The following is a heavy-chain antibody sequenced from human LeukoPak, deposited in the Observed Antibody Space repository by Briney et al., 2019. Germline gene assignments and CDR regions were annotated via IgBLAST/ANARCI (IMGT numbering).Heavy chain of an antibody. CDR3: SLVPNY. D-gene: IGHD6-13*01. CDR2: ISGTGGDT. J-gene: IGHJ4*02. CDR1: GLTFSRHV. V-gene: IGHV3-23*01. Sequence: GGSLRLSCAASGLTFSRHVMSWVRQAPGKGLEWVSAISGTGGDTYYADSVKGRFTISRDNPKNTLYLQMNNLRAEDTAVYYCSLVPNYWGQGTLVTVSS.